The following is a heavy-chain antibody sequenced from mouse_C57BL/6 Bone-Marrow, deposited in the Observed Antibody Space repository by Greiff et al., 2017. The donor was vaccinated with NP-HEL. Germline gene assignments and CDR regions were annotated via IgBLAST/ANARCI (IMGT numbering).Heavy chain of an antibody. Sequence: VQLQQSGAELARPGASVKLSCKASGYTFTSYGISWVKQRTGQGLEWIGEIYPRSGNTYYNEKFKGKATLTADKSSSTAYMELRSLTSEDSAVYFCARGHYEDCYAMDYWGQGTSVTVSS. CDR3: ARGHYEDCYAMDY. CDR1: GYTFTSYG. V-gene: IGHV1-81*01. D-gene: IGHD2-4*01. CDR2: IYPRSGNT. J-gene: IGHJ4*01.